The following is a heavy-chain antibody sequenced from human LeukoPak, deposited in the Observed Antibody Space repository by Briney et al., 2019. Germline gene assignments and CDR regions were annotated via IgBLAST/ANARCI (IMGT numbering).Heavy chain of an antibody. Sequence: GASVKVSCKASGYTFTSYDINWVRQAPGQGLEWMGWINPNSGGTNYAQKFQGRVTMTRDTSISTAYMELSRLRSDDTAVYYCARGYYYGSGSYLYWGQGTLVTVSS. J-gene: IGHJ4*02. CDR2: INPNSGGT. D-gene: IGHD3-10*01. V-gene: IGHV1-2*02. CDR3: ARGYYYGSGSYLY. CDR1: GYTFTSYD.